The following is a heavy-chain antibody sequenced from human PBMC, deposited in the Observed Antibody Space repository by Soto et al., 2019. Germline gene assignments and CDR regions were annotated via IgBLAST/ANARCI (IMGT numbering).Heavy chain of an antibody. D-gene: IGHD5-12*01. CDR2: IIPKLGSA. CDR1: GGGNLRDYR. J-gene: IGHJ4*02. Sequence: QVQLVQSGAEVKEPGSSVKVSCKASGGGNLRDYRTTWVRRAPGQGLEWMGAIIPKLGSANYAQNFQGRVTVTADESTNTVSMELRSLRSDDTAVYYCARGADGYNFGAVYWGQGTPVTVSS. CDR3: ARGADGYNFGAVY. V-gene: IGHV1-69*01.